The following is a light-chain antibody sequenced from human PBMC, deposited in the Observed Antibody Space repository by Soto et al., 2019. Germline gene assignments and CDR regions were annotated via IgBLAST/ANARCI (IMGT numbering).Light chain of an antibody. J-gene: IGLJ1*01. CDR3: SSYTSSSTLEV. Sequence: QSALTQPASVSGSPGQSITISCTGTSSDVGGYNYVSWYQQHPGTAPKLMIYEVSHRSAGVSNRFSGSKSGNTASLTISGLQAEDEADYYCSSYTSSSTLEVFGTGTKVTVL. V-gene: IGLV2-14*01. CDR2: EVS. CDR1: SSDVGGYNY.